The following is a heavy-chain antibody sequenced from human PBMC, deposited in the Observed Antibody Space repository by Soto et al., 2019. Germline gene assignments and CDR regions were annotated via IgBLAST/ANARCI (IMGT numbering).Heavy chain of an antibody. CDR2: INHSGSA. V-gene: IGHV4-34*01. CDR1: GGSFSDYY. J-gene: IGHJ6*02. D-gene: IGHD6-6*01. Sequence: SETLSLTCAVSGGSFSDYYWCWIRQPPGKGLEWIGEINHSGSAKYNPSLKSRVTISVDTSKNQLSLRLSSVTAADTAVFYCAGREFSSSSFYYYYYAMDVWGQGTTVTVSS. CDR3: AGREFSSSSFYYYYYAMDV.